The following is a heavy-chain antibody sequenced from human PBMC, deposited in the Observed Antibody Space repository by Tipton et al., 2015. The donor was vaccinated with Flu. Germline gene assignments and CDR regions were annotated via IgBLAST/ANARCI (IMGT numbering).Heavy chain of an antibody. CDR2: INHSGST. CDR1: GGSFSGYY. CDR3: ARGGRIYYYYYYMDV. Sequence: TLSLTCAVYGGSFSGYYWSWIRQPPGKGLEWIGEINHSGSTNYNPSLKSRVTISVDTSKNQFSLKLSSVTAADTAVYYCARGGRIYYYYYYMDVWGKGTTVTVSS. V-gene: IGHV4-34*01. J-gene: IGHJ6*03.